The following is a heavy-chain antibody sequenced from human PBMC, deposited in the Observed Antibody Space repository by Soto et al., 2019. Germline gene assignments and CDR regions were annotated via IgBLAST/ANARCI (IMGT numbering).Heavy chain of an antibody. D-gene: IGHD5-18*01. CDR2: ISNDGSKT. CDR1: GFTFSRYS. J-gene: IGHJ4*02. V-gene: IGHV3-30-3*01. CDR3: ARETDWIPDY. Sequence: QVQLVESGGGVVQPGRSLRLSCAASGFTFSRYSMYWVRQAPGEGLEWISVISNDGSKTYYADFVKGRFTVSRDNSKNTVYLQMNSLRAEDSTVYYCARETDWIPDYWGQGTLVTVSS.